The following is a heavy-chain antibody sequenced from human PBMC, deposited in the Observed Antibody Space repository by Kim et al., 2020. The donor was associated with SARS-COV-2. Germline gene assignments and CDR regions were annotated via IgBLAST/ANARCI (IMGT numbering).Heavy chain of an antibody. CDR3: ARDFGSGSYYAYYYYGMDV. CDR2: INTNTGNP. Sequence: ASVKVSCKASGYTFTSYAMNWVRQAPGQGLEWMGWINTNTGNPTYAQGFTGRFVFSLDTSVSTAYLQISSLKAEDTAVYYCARDFGSGSYYAYYYYGMDVWGQGTTVTVSS. D-gene: IGHD3-10*01. CDR1: GYTFTSYA. J-gene: IGHJ6*02. V-gene: IGHV7-4-1*02.